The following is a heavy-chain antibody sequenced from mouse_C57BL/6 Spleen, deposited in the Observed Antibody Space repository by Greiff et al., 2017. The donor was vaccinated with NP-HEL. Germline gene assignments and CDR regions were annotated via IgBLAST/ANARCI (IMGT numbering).Heavy chain of an antibody. CDR2: IHPNSGST. V-gene: IGHV1-64*01. Sequence: QVQLQQPGAELVKPGASVKLSCKASGYTFTSYWMHWVKQRPGQGLEWIGMIHPNSGSTNYNEKFKSKATLTVDKSSSTAYMQLSSLTSEDSAVYYCAELTGTGYFDYWGQGTTLTVSS. J-gene: IGHJ2*01. CDR1: GYTFTSYW. D-gene: IGHD4-1*01. CDR3: AELTGTGYFDY.